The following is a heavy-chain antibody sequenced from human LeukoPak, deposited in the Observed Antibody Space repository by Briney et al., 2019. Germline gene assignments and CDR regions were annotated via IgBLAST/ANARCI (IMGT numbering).Heavy chain of an antibody. J-gene: IGHJ3*02. V-gene: IGHV5-51*01. Sequence: GESLKISCKGSGYSFTSYWIGWVRQMPGKGLEWMGIIYPGDSDTRYSPSFQGQVTISADKSISTAYLQWSSLKASDTAMYYCVWGCYCCYYFYDAFDIWGQGTMVTVSS. CDR2: IYPGDSDT. CDR1: GYSFTSYW. D-gene: IGHD3-16*02. CDR3: VWGCYCCYYFYDAFDI.